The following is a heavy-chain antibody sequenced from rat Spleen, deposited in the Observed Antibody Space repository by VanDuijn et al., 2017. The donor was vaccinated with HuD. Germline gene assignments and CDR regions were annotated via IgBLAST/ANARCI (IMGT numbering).Heavy chain of an antibody. Sequence: EVQLVESGGGLVQPGRSLKLSCAASGFTFSNCGMHWVRQAPTRGLEWVASISPSGVGTYYRDSMKGRFTISRDNAKSTLYLQMDSLRSEDTATYYCATGGLDTTLTDAWGQGASVTVSS. V-gene: IGHV5-19*01. CDR1: GFTFSNCG. D-gene: IGHD1-4*01. CDR3: ATGGLDTTLTDA. J-gene: IGHJ4*01. CDR2: ISPSGVGT.